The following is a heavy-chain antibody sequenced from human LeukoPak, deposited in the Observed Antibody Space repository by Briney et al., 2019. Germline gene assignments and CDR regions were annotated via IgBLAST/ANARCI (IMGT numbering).Heavy chain of an antibody. CDR1: GFTFSSYG. Sequence: GRSLRLSCAASGFTFSSYGMHWVRQAPGKGLEWVAVISYDGSNKYYADSVKGRFTISRDNSKNTLYLQMNSLRAEDTAVYYCAKDYGGSYSFDYWGQGTLVTVSS. CDR3: AKDYGGSYSFDY. V-gene: IGHV3-30*18. J-gene: IGHJ4*02. CDR2: ISYDGSNK. D-gene: IGHD1-26*01.